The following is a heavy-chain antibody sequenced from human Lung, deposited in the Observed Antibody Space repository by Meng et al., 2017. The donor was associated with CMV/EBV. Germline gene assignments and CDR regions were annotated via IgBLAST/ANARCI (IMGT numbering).Heavy chain of an antibody. J-gene: IGHJ4*02. V-gene: IGHV4-59*01. D-gene: IGHD1-26*01. CDR2: IYYSGST. Sequence: SETLSLSCTVSGGSISSYHWSWIRQPPGKGLEWIGYIYYSGSTNYNPSLKSRVTISVDTSKNQFSLKLSSVTAADTAVYYCARVGRSGSYLPGLDYRGQGTLXTVSS. CDR1: GGSISSYH. CDR3: ARVGRSGSYLPGLDY.